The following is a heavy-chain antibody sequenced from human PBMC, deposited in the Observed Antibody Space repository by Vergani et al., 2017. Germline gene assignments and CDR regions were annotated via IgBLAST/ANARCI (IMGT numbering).Heavy chain of an antibody. V-gene: IGHV3-7*01. CDR2: IKQDGSEK. D-gene: IGHD3-9*01. J-gene: IGHJ4*02. Sequence: EVQLVESGGGLVKPGGSLRLSCAASGFTFSSYSMSWVRQAPGKGLEWVANIKQDGSEKYYVDSVKGRFTISRDNAKNSLYLQMNSLRAEDTAVYYCARILTGYYSHHGMGAFDYWGQGTLVTVSS. CDR1: GFTFSSYS. CDR3: ARILTGYYSHHGMGAFDY.